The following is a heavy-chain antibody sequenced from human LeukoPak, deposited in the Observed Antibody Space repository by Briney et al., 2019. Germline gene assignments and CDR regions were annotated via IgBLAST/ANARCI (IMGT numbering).Heavy chain of an antibody. D-gene: IGHD5-24*01. Sequence: GGSLRLSCAGSGFTFSNYWMHWVRQVPGKGLVWVSRINSDGSRIIYADSVKGRFTISRDNSKNTLYLQMNSLRAEDTAVYYCAKGDGKRWLQSAFDIWGQGTMVTVSS. CDR3: AKGDGKRWLQSAFDI. CDR1: GFTFSNYW. V-gene: IGHV3-74*01. J-gene: IGHJ3*02. CDR2: INSDGSRI.